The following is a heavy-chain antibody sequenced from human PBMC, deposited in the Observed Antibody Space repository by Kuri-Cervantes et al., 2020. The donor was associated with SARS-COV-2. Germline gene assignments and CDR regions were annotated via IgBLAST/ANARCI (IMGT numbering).Heavy chain of an antibody. D-gene: IGHD1-1*01. J-gene: IGHJ4*02. CDR1: GGTFSSYA. Sequence: SVKVSCKASGGTFSSYAISWVRQAPGQGLEWMGGIIPIFGTANYAQKFQGRVTITTDESTSTAYMELSSLRAEDTAVYYCAREGPTNWNDDYWGQGTLVTVSS. CDR2: IIPIFGTA. CDR3: AREGPTNWNDDY. V-gene: IGHV1-69*05.